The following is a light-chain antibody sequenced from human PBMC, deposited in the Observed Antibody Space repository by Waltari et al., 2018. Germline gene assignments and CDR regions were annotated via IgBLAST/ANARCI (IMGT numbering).Light chain of an antibody. J-gene: IGKJ1*01. CDR1: QGISHS. V-gene: IGKV1-NL1*01. CDR3: QQYYSTPWT. CDR2: ASS. Sequence: DLQMTQSPSSLSASVGERVTITCRASQGISHSLAWYQQKQGKAPKLLLYASSRLESVGPSRFSGSGSGTDYTLTISILQPEDFATYYCQQYYSTPWTFGQGTKVEIK.